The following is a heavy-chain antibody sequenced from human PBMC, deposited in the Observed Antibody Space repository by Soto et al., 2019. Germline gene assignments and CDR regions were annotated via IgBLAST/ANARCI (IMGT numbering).Heavy chain of an antibody. J-gene: IGHJ4*02. CDR3: ARTTGGYSGYGFDY. CDR1: GFSLSTSGMR. V-gene: IGHV2-70*04. Sequence: SGPTLVNPTQTLTLTCTFSGFSLSTSGMRVSWIRQPPGKALEWLARIDWDDDKFYSTSLKTRLTISKDTSKNQVVLTMTNMGPVDTATYYCARTTGGYSGYGFDYWGQGTLVTVSS. D-gene: IGHD5-12*01. CDR2: IDWDDDK.